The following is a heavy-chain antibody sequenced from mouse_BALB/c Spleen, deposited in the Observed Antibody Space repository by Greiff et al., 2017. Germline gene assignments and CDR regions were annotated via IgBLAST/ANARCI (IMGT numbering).Heavy chain of an antibody. J-gene: IGHJ2*01. CDR3: KAGLPLFDY. CDR2: ISPGNGDI. CDR1: GYTFTDHA. D-gene: IGHD2-4*01. Sequence: VKLQESDAELVKPGASVKISCKASGYTFTDHAIHLVKQKPEQGLELIGYISPGNGDIKYNEKFKGKATLTADKSSSTAYMQLNSLTSEDSAVYFCKAGLPLFDYWGQGTTLTVSS. V-gene: IGHV1S53*02.